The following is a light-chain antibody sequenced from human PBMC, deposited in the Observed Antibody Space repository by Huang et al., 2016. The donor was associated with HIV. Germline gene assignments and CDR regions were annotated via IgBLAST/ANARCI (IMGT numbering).Light chain of an antibody. CDR3: QQYYLSPWT. CDR1: LALINS. J-gene: IGKJ1*01. Sequence: DIHMPQSPSSLSASIGDRVPITCRASLALINSLAWYQQQPGKAPKLLLYGASKLEGGVPSRFSGSGAGTDYTLTIRGLQPEDFATYYCQQYYLSPWTFGQGTRVEIK. V-gene: IGKV1-NL1*01. CDR2: GAS.